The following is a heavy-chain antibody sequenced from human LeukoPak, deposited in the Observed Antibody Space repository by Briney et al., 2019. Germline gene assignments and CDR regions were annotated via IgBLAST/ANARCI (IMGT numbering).Heavy chain of an antibody. CDR1: GFTFTSYW. D-gene: IGHD6-13*01. CDR3: VRDDNPAAPRRGVL. Sequence: GGSLRLSCATSGFTFTSYWMSWVRQTPGKGLEWVANIKKDGSEKYYVDSVKGRFTISRDNAMKSLFLQMDSLSDDDTGVYYCVRDDNPAAPRRGVLWGPGTQVTVSS. J-gene: IGHJ4*02. V-gene: IGHV3-7*01. CDR2: IKKDGSEK.